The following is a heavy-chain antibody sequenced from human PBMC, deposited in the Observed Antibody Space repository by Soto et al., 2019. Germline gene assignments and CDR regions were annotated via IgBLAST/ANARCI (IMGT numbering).Heavy chain of an antibody. V-gene: IGHV3-74*01. J-gene: IGHJ5*02. D-gene: IGHD3-9*01. Sequence: GGSLRLSCAASGFTFSSYWMHWVRQAPGKGLVWVSRINSDGSSTSYADSVKGRFTISRDNAKNTLYLQMNSLRAEDTAVYYCARESHYDILTGYYSWGQGTLVTVSS. CDR1: GFTFSSYW. CDR2: INSDGSST. CDR3: ARESHYDILTGYYS.